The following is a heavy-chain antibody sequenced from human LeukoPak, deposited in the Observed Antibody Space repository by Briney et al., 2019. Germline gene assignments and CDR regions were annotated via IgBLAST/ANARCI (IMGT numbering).Heavy chain of an antibody. Sequence: GGSLRLSCAAFGFTFSSYWMSWVRQAPGKGLEWVANIKQDGSEKYYVDSVKGRFTISRDNAKNSLYLQMNSLRAEDTAVYYCARETSGYYYYMDVWGKGTTVTVSS. CDR3: ARETSGYYYYMDV. CDR2: IKQDGSEK. CDR1: GFTFSSYW. J-gene: IGHJ6*03. V-gene: IGHV3-7*01.